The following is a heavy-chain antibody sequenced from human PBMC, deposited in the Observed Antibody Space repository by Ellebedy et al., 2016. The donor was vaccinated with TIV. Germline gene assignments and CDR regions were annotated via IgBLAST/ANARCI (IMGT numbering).Heavy chain of an antibody. CDR2: VIPMFGTV. V-gene: IGHV1-69*06. CDR1: GGTFSNYA. Sequence: SVKVSCXASGGTFSNYAVSWVRQAPGQGLEWMGGVIPMFGTVEYAQKFQGRVMITADKSTNTAYMEVRSLRSEDTALYYCARVSWSGGYLLVNGGDGMDVWGQGTTVIVSS. J-gene: IGHJ6*02. D-gene: IGHD4-23*01. CDR3: ARVSWSGGYLLVNGGDGMDV.